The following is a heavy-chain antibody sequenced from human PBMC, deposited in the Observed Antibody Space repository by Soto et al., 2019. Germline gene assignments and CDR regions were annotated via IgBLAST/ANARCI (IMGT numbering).Heavy chain of an antibody. J-gene: IGHJ4*02. CDR3: ALGPSYVLDY. D-gene: IGHD3-10*02. CDR1: GFTFSSYG. V-gene: IGHV3-33*01. CDR2: IWNDGSNI. Sequence: GGSLRLSCAASGFTFSSYGMHWVRQAPGKGLEWLAVIWNDGSNIYYADSVKGRFTISRDNSKNTLYLQMSSLRAEDTAVYYCALGPSYVLDYWGRGTLVTVSS.